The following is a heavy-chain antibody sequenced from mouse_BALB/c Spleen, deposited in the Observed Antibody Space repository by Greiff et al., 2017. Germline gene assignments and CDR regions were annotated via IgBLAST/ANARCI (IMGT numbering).Heavy chain of an antibody. CDR2: INPSNGGT. CDR1: GYTFTSYY. CDR3: ASTTVVAGDAMDY. J-gene: IGHJ4*01. Sequence: VQLQQSGAELVKPGASVKLSCKASGYTFTSYYMYWVKQRPGQGLEWIGEINPSNGGTNFNEKFKSKATLTVDKSSSTAYMQLSSLTSEDSAVYYCASTTVVAGDAMDYWGQGTSVTVSS. V-gene: IGHV1S81*02. D-gene: IGHD1-1*01.